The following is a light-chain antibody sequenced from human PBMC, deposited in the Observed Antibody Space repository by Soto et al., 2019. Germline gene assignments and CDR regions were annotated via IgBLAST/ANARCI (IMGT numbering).Light chain of an antibody. J-gene: IGKJ4*01. Sequence: DIVMTQSPLSLPVTPGEPASISCRSSQSLLHSDGYNYLNWYLQKPGQSPQLLIYLVSNRASGVPERFSGSGSGTDFTLKISRVEAEDVGVYYCMQALQTPLTFGGGTKVDIK. CDR3: MQALQTPLT. CDR2: LVS. CDR1: QSLLHSDGYNY. V-gene: IGKV2-28*01.